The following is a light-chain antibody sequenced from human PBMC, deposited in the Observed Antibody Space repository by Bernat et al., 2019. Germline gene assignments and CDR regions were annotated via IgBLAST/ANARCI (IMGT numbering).Light chain of an antibody. CDR1: QSVSSY. J-gene: IGKJ4*01. CDR3: QQRSNWPPLT. Sequence: TQSPATLSVSPGERVTLSCRASQSVSSYLAWYQQKPGQAPRLLIYDASNKATGIPARFSGSGSGTDFTLTISSLEPEDFAVYYCQQRSNWPPLTFGGGTKVEIK. V-gene: IGKV3-11*01. CDR2: DAS.